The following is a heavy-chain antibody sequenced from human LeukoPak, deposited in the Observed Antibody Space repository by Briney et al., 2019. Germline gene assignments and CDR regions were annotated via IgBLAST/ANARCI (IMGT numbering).Heavy chain of an antibody. CDR1: GFTFSSYS. CDR2: ISSGGSTT. Sequence: GGSLRLSCAASGFTFSSYSMNWVRQAPGKGLEWVSYISSGGSTTYYAGSVKGRFTVSRDNAKNSLYLQMNSLRAEDTAVYYCARDHMGYDYWGQGTLVTVSS. J-gene: IGHJ4*02. D-gene: IGHD1-26*01. CDR3: ARDHMGYDY. V-gene: IGHV3-48*04.